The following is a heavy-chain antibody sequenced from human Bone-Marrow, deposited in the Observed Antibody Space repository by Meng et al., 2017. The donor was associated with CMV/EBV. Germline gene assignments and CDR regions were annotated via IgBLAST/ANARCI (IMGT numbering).Heavy chain of an antibody. CDR3: ARALGDIGLDY. Sequence: VHLVKSGAEVKRPGASGKVSCKASGCTFSSYDISWVRQAPGKGLEWMGGILRIFGTANYAQKFQGVVMITAEESTSTAYMELSSLRSEATAVYYCARALGDIGLDYWGQGTLVTVSS. CDR1: GCTFSSYD. D-gene: IGHD2-15*01. V-gene: IGHV1-69*12. J-gene: IGHJ4*02. CDR2: ILRIFGTA.